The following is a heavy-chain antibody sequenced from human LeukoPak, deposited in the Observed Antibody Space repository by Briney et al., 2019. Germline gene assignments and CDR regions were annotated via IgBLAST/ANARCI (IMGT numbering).Heavy chain of an antibody. CDR2: ISYDGSNK. V-gene: IGHV3-30*18. D-gene: IGHD5-12*01. CDR3: AKGYSGYDWSLVDY. Sequence: GRSLRLSCAASGFTFSSYGMHWVRQAPGKGLEWVAVISYDGSNKYYADSVKGRFTISRDNSKNTLYLQMNSLRAEDTAVYYCAKGYSGYDWSLVDYWGQGTLVTVSS. CDR1: GFTFSSYG. J-gene: IGHJ4*02.